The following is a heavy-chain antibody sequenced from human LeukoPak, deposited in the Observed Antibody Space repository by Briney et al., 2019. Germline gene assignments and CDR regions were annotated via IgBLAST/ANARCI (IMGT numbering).Heavy chain of an antibody. V-gene: IGHV1-2*02. CDR1: GYTFTGYY. J-gene: IGHJ4*02. CDR3: ARDIVLMVYATPYYFDY. CDR2: INPNSGGT. D-gene: IGHD2-8*01. Sequence: ASVKVSCKASGYTFTGYYIHWVRQAPGQGLEWMGWINPNSGGTNYAQKFQGRVTMTRDTSISTAYMELSRLRSDDTAVYYCARDIVLMVYATPYYFDYWGQGTLVTVSS.